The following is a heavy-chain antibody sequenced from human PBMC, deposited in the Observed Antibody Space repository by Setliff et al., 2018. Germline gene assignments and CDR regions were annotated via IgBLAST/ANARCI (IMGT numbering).Heavy chain of an antibody. D-gene: IGHD5-18*01. J-gene: IGHJ6*03. Sequence: GSLRLSCAASGFTFSNYWMHWVRQAPGKGLVWVSRIYTDGTITSYADSVKGRFTISRDNAKNTLHLQMDSLRVEDTAVYYCARAADSYGPPRSYMDVWGKGTTVTVSS. CDR1: GFTFSNYW. CDR3: ARAADSYGPPRSYMDV. V-gene: IGHV3-74*01. CDR2: IYTDGTIT.